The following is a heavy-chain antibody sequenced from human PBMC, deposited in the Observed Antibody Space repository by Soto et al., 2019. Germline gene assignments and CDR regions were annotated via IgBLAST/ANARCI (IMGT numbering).Heavy chain of an antibody. J-gene: IGHJ6*03. Sequence: ASVKVSCKASGYTFTSYAMHSVRQAPGQRLEWMGWINAGNGNTKYSQKFQGRVTITRDTSASTAYMELSSLRSEDTAVYYCARAEGIFYYYYYMDVWGKGTTVTVSS. V-gene: IGHV1-3*01. CDR2: INAGNGNT. CDR1: GYTFTSYA. D-gene: IGHD1-20*01. CDR3: ARAEGIFYYYYYMDV.